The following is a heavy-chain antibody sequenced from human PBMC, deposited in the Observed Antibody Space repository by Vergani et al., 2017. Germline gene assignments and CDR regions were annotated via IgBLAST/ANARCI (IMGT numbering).Heavy chain of an antibody. Sequence: QVQLQQWGAGLLKPSETLSLTCAVYGGSFSGYYWSWIRQPPGKGLEWIGEINHSGSTNSNPSLKSRVTISVDTSKNQLSLKLSSVTAADTAVFYCARVLPDHFYYYMDVWGKGTTVTVSS. CDR2: INHSGST. CDR1: GGSFSGYY. J-gene: IGHJ6*03. D-gene: IGHD3-16*01. V-gene: IGHV4-34*01. CDR3: ARVLPDHFYYYMDV.